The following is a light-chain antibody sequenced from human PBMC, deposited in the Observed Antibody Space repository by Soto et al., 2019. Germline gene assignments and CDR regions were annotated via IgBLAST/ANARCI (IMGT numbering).Light chain of an antibody. CDR2: GAS. Sequence: EIVLTQSPGTLSLSPGERATLSCTASQTITRSFLAWYQQKRGQAPRLVIYGASSRATGIPERFSGSASGTNYTLTISRLEPEDFALYYCQQYGVTPWTFGQGTKVEIK. V-gene: IGKV3-20*01. CDR3: QQYGVTPWT. J-gene: IGKJ1*01. CDR1: QTITRSF.